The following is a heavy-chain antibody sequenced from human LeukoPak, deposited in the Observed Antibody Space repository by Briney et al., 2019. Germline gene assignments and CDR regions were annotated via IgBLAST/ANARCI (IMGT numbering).Heavy chain of an antibody. Sequence: SETLSLTCTVSGGSISSYYWSWIRQPPGKGLEWIGYIYYSGSTNYNPSLKSRVTISVDTSKNQFSLKLSSVTAADTAVYYCARVVYCGSTSCYPYYYYYMDVWGKGTTVTVSS. CDR2: IYYSGST. CDR3: ARVVYCGSTSCYPYYYYYMDV. V-gene: IGHV4-59*01. J-gene: IGHJ6*03. CDR1: GGSISSYY. D-gene: IGHD2-2*01.